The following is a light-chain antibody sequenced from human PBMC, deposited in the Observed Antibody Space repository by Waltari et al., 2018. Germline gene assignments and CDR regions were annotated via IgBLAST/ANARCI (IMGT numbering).Light chain of an antibody. CDR3: QQTSITPRT. J-gene: IGKJ2*01. CDR2: GAS. V-gene: IGKV1-39*01. Sequence: DVQLTQSPSSLSASVGDRVTISCRASQNIDIYLNWYQQKPGKAPNRLIYGASNLQSGVPSRFSGSGSGTDFTLTISSLQPEDFASFYCQQTSITPRTFGQGTKLEIK. CDR1: QNIDIY.